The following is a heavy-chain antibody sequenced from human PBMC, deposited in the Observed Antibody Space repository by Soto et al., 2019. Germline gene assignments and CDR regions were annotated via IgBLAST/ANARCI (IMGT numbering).Heavy chain of an antibody. CDR3: AREGEPPLQIYFDY. J-gene: IGHJ4*02. CDR2: IYYSGST. CDR1: GGSVSSGSYY. Sequence: SETLSLTCTVSGGSVSSGSYYWSWIRQPPGKGLEWIGYIYYSGSTNYNPSLKSRVTISVDTSKNQFSLKLSSVTAADTAVYYCAREGEPPLQIYFDYWGQGTLVTVSS. V-gene: IGHV4-61*01. D-gene: IGHD1-26*01.